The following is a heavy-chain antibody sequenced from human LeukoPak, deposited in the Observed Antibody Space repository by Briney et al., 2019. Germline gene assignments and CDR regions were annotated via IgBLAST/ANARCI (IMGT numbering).Heavy chain of an antibody. Sequence: SETLPLTCTVSGGSISSYYWSWIRQPAGKGLEWIGRIYTSGSTNYNPSLKSRVTMSVDTSKNQFSLKLSSVTAADTAVYYCARDRYCSGGSCYVDYWGQGTLVTVSS. V-gene: IGHV4-4*07. CDR2: IYTSGST. CDR1: GGSISSYY. J-gene: IGHJ4*02. CDR3: ARDRYCSGGSCYVDY. D-gene: IGHD2-15*01.